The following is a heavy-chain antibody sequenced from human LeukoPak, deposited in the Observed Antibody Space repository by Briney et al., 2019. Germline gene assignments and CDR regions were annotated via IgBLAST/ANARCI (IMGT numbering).Heavy chain of an antibody. Sequence: GGFLRLSCAASGFTFSDYYMSWIRQAPGKGLEWVSYISSSGSTIYYADSVKGRFTISGDNSKNTLYLQMNSLRAEDTAVYYCARDAGIIATTKFDYWGQGTLVTVSS. D-gene: IGHD3-10*01. CDR2: ISSSGSTI. J-gene: IGHJ4*02. CDR1: GFTFSDYY. CDR3: ARDAGIIATTKFDY. V-gene: IGHV3-11*04.